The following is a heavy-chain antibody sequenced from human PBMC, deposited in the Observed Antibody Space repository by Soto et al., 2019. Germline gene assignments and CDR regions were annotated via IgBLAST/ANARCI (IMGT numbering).Heavy chain of an antibody. CDR3: AKDAHLNRGVEFSQ. D-gene: IGHD3-10*01. V-gene: IGHV3-30*18. CDR1: GFSLSTYG. J-gene: IGHJ4*02. CDR2: ISYDGSNK. Sequence: QVQLVESGGGVVQPGRSLRLSCEASGFSLSTYGMHWVRQAPGKGLEWVAVISYDGSNKYHADSVKGRFTISRDNSRNTLYLQMNGLRLDDTAVYYCAKDAHLNRGVEFSQWGQGTMHNVSS.